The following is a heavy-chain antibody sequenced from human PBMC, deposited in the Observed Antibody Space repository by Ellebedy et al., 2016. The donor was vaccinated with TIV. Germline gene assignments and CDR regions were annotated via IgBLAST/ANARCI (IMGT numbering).Heavy chain of an antibody. J-gene: IGHJ4*02. CDR2: IYYSGST. D-gene: IGHD3-22*01. V-gene: IGHV4-31*03. CDR1: GGSISSGGYY. Sequence: MPSETLSLTCTVSGGSISSGGYYWSWIRQHPGKGLEWIGYIYYSGSTYYNPSLKSRVTISVDTSKNQFSLKLSSVTAADTAVYYCARTYYYDSSGYYLPYYFDYWGQGTLVTVSS. CDR3: ARTYYYDSSGYYLPYYFDY.